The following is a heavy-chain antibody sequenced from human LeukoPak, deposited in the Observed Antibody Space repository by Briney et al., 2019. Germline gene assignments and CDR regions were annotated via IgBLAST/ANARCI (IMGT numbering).Heavy chain of an antibody. CDR3: AKTGSNWYYDY. Sequence: PGGSLRLSCAASGFAFSGFAMHWVRQAPGKGLEWVSLIRYDGSNEQYADSVKGRFTISRDNSKNTLYLQMYSLRVEDTAVYYCAKTGSNWYYDYWGQGTLVTVSS. J-gene: IGHJ4*02. V-gene: IGHV3-30*01. D-gene: IGHD4-11*01. CDR2: IRYDGSNE. CDR1: GFAFSGFA.